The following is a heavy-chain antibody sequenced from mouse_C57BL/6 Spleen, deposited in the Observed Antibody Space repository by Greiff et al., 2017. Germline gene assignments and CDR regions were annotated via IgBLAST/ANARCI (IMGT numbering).Heavy chain of an antibody. CDR2: IDPSDSDT. Sequence: QVQLQQPGAELVRPGSSVKLSCKASGYTFTSYWMHWVKQRPIQGLEWIGNIDPSDSDTHYNQQFKDKATLTVDKSSSTAYMQLISLTSEDSAVYYCARQFITAVVAPGVWGTGTTVTVSS. CDR3: ARQFITAVVAPGV. V-gene: IGHV1-52*01. J-gene: IGHJ1*03. D-gene: IGHD1-1*01. CDR1: GYTFTSYW.